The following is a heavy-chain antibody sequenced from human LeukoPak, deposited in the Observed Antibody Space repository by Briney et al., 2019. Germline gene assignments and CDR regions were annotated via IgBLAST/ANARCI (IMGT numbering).Heavy chain of an antibody. J-gene: IGHJ3*02. CDR3: ARETMIVVVNDAFDI. V-gene: IGHV3-66*01. CDR2: IYSGGST. D-gene: IGHD3-22*01. CDR1: GFTVSNNY. Sequence: GGSLRLTCVASGFTVSNNYMSWVRQAPRKGLEWVSLIYSGGSTYYADSVKGRFTISRDNSKNTVYLQMNSLRAEDTAVYYCARETMIVVVNDAFDIWGQGTMVTVSS.